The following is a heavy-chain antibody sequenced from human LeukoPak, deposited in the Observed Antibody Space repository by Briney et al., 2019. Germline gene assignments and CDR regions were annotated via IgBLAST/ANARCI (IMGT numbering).Heavy chain of an antibody. V-gene: IGHV4-34*01. D-gene: IGHD3-22*01. CDR2: INHSGST. CDR3: ARLKFYDSTGYSPGHYMDV. J-gene: IGHJ6*03. Sequence: PSETLSLTCAVYGGSFSGYYWSWIRQPPGKGQEWIGEINHSGSTNYNPSLKSRVTMSVDTSKNQFALKLSAVTAADTAVYYCARLKFYDSTGYSPGHYMDVWGRGTTVTVSS. CDR1: GGSFSGYY.